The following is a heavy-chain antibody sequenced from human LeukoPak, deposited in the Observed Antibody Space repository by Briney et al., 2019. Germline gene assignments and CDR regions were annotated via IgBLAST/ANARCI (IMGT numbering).Heavy chain of an antibody. CDR3: ARVAAAGTRWSGLSDYYFDY. CDR1: GYTFTSYY. V-gene: IGHV1-46*01. J-gene: IGHJ4*02. CDR2: INPSGGST. D-gene: IGHD6-13*01. Sequence: ASVKVSCKASGYTFTSYYMHWVRQAPGQGLEWVGIINPSGGSTSYAQKFQGRVTMTRDMSTSTVYMELSSLRSEDTAVYYCARVAAAGTRWSGLSDYYFDYWGQGTLVTVSS.